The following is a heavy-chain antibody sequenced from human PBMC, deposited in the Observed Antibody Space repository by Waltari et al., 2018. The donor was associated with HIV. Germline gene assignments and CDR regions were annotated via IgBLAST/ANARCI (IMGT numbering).Heavy chain of an antibody. J-gene: IGHJ6*02. CDR1: GGSFSGYY. CDR2: INHSGST. V-gene: IGHV4-34*01. CDR3: ARVRALLWFGELYYYYGMDV. Sequence: QVQLQQWGAGLLKPSETLSLTCAVYGGSFSGYYWSWIRQPPGKGLEWIGEINHSGSTNYNPSLKSRVTISGDTSKNQFSLKLSSVTAADTAVYYCARVRALLWFGELYYYYGMDVWGQGTTVTVSS. D-gene: IGHD3-10*01.